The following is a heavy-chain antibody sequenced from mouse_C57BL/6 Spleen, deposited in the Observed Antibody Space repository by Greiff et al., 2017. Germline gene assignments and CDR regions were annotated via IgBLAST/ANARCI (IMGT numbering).Heavy chain of an antibody. D-gene: IGHD1-1*01. Sequence: VQLQQSGAELVRPGASVTLSCKASGYTFTDYEMHWVKQTPVHGLEWIGAIDPETGGTAYNQKFKGKAILTADKSSSTAYMELRSLTSEDSAVYYCTRGGVVANYYAMDYWGQGTSVTVSS. V-gene: IGHV1-15*01. J-gene: IGHJ4*01. CDR1: GYTFTDYE. CDR2: IDPETGGT. CDR3: TRGGVVANYYAMDY.